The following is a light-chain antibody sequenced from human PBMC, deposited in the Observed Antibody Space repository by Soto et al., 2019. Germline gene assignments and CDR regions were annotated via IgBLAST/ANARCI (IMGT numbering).Light chain of an antibody. CDR2: DAS. CDR1: QSVSSY. V-gene: IGKV3-11*01. CDR3: QHVYSYPLT. J-gene: IGKJ4*01. Sequence: EIVLTQSPATLSLSPGERATLSCRASQSVSSYLAWYQQKPGQAPRLLIYDASNRATGIPARFSGSGSGTDFTLTISSLEPEDFATYYCQHVYSYPLTFGGGTRVEI.